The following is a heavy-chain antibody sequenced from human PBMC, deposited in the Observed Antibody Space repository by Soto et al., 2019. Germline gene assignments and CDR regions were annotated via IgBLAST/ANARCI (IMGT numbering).Heavy chain of an antibody. Sequence: EVQLLESGGGLVQPGGSLRLSCAASGFTFSSYAMSWVRQAPGKGLEWVSAISGSGGSTYYADSVKGRFTISRDNSKNTLYLQMNSLRAEDTAVYYCAKGETGYSSGWSWTSHFDYWGQGTLVTVSS. CDR3: AKGETGYSSGWSWTSHFDY. CDR1: GFTFSSYA. V-gene: IGHV3-23*01. CDR2: ISGSGGST. D-gene: IGHD6-19*01. J-gene: IGHJ4*02.